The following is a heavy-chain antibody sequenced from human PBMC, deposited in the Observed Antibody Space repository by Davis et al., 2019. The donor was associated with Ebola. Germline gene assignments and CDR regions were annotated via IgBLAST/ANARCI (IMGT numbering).Heavy chain of an antibody. J-gene: IGHJ3*02. V-gene: IGHV3-21*01. CDR2: ISISSAFI. D-gene: IGHD6-19*01. Sequence: GESLKISCAASGFTFSTYTMTWVRQAPGKGLEWVSSISISSAFIYYADPVKGRFTVSRDNAKNSLSLQMNSLRAEDTAVYYCAGGESGWDASDIWGRGTMVTVSS. CDR1: GFTFSTYT. CDR3: AGGESGWDASDI.